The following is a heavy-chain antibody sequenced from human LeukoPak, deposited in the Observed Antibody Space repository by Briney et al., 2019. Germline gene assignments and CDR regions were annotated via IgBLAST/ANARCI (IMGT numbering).Heavy chain of an antibody. V-gene: IGHV4-34*01. D-gene: IGHD6-19*01. CDR1: GGSFSGYY. Sequence: PSETLSLTCAVYGGSFSGYYWSWIRQPPGKGLEWIGEINHSGSTNYNPSLKSRVTISVDTSKNQFSLKLSSATAADTAVYYCARRLRIAVAGTSLDYWGQGTLVTVSS. CDR2: INHSGST. CDR3: ARRLRIAVAGTSLDY. J-gene: IGHJ4*02.